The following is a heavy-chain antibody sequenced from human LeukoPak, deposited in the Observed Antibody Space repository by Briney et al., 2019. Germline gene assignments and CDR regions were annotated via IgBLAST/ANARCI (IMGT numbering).Heavy chain of an antibody. V-gene: IGHV3-30*18. J-gene: IGHJ4*02. CDR1: GFTFSSYA. Sequence: GGSLRLFCAASGFTFSSYAMQWVRQAPGKGLEWVAVISYDGSNKYYADSVKGRFTISRDNSKNTLYLQMNSLRAEDTAVYYCANEAYYDSSGYIDWGQGTLVTVSS. CDR3: ANEAYYDSSGYID. D-gene: IGHD3-22*01. CDR2: ISYDGSNK.